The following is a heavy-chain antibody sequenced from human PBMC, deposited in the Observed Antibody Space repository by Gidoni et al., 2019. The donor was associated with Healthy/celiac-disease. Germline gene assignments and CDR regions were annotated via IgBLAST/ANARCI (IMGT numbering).Heavy chain of an antibody. CDR2: ISSSSSYI. CDR3: ARGEYYYDSSGYSFDY. D-gene: IGHD3-22*01. Sequence: EVQLVESGGGLVKPGGSLRLSCAASGFPFSSYSMNWVRQAPGKGLEWVSSISSSSSYIYYADSVKGRFTISRDNAKNSLYLQMNSLRAEDTAVYYCARGEYYYDSSGYSFDYWGQGTLVTVSS. CDR1: GFPFSSYS. J-gene: IGHJ4*02. V-gene: IGHV3-21*01.